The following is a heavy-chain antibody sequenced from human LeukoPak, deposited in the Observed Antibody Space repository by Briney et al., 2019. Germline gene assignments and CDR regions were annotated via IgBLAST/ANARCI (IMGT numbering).Heavy chain of an antibody. D-gene: IGHD2-15*01. CDR2: VFYSGST. CDR3: ARRIRGFDY. Sequence: PSETLSLTCTVSGGSISSGYYYWGWIRQPPGKGLEWIGSVFYSGSTSYNPSFKSRITMSVDTSKNQFSLRLSSVTAADTAVYYCARRIRGFDYWGQGTLVTVSS. CDR1: GGSISSGYYY. J-gene: IGHJ4*02. V-gene: IGHV4-39*01.